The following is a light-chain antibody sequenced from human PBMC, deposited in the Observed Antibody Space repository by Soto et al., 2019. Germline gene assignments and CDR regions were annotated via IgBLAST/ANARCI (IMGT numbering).Light chain of an antibody. CDR3: CSYAGSSTLV. V-gene: IGLV2-23*02. J-gene: IGLJ3*02. CDR1: SSDVGSYNL. Sequence: QSALTQPASVSGSPGQSITISCTGTSSDVGSYNLVSWYQQHPGKAPKVIIYELSKRPSGVSNRFSGSKSGNTASLTISGLQAEDEADYYCCSYAGSSTLVFGGGTQLTVL. CDR2: ELS.